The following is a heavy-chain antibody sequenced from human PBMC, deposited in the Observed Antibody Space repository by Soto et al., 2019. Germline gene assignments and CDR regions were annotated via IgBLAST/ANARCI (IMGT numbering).Heavy chain of an antibody. CDR1: GFTFSSYG. CDR3: AKDPSSSGTDSYYGMDV. J-gene: IGHJ6*02. V-gene: IGHV3-30*18. CDR2: ISYDGSNK. Sequence: QVQLVESGGGVVQPGRSLRLSCAASGFTFSSYGMHWVRQAPGKGLEWVAVISYDGSNKYYADSVKGRFTISRDNSKNTLYLQMNRLRAEDTAVYYCAKDPSSSGTDSYYGMDVWGQGTTVTVSS. D-gene: IGHD6-6*01.